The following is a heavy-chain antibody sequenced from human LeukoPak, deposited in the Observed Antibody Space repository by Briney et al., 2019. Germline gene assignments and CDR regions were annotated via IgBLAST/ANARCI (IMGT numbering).Heavy chain of an antibody. J-gene: IGHJ6*02. CDR2: IRSKAYRGTT. CDR1: GFTFGDHA. CDR3: ARGPIQLWIHNAMDV. Sequence: PGGSLRLSCRGSGFTFGDHAMSWVRQAPGKGLEWVGFIRSKAYRGTTEYAASVKGRFTISRDDSASIAYQQMNSLKTEDTAVYYCARGPIQLWIHNAMDVWGQGTTVTVSS. D-gene: IGHD5-18*01. V-gene: IGHV3-49*04.